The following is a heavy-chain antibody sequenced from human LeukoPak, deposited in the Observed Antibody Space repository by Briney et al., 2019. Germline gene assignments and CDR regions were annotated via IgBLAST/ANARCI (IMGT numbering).Heavy chain of an antibody. J-gene: IGHJ4*02. V-gene: IGHV1-2*06. D-gene: IGHD3-3*02. CDR2: INLNSGDT. Sequence: ASVEVSCKASGFVFTGYFTHWVRQAPGQGLEWVGLINLNSGDTNYAQNFKGRVTMTRDTSTSTGYMELNSLRSDDTAMYYCARDPPGDPYISFDYWGQGTLVTVSS. CDR3: ARDPPGDPYISFDY. CDR1: GFVFTGYF.